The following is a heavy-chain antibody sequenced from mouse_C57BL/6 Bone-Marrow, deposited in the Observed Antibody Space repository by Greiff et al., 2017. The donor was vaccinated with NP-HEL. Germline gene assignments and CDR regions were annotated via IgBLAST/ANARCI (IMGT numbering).Heavy chain of an antibody. D-gene: IGHD6-1*01. CDR2: INPGSGGT. Sequence: QVQLQQSGAELVRPGTSVKVSCKASGYAFTNYLIEWVKQRPGQGLEWIGVINPGSGGTNYNEKFKGKATLTADKSSSTAYMQLSSLTSEDSAVYFWAREAYSFDYWGQGTTLTVSS. CDR1: GYAFTNYL. CDR3: AREAYSFDY. J-gene: IGHJ2*01. V-gene: IGHV1-54*01.